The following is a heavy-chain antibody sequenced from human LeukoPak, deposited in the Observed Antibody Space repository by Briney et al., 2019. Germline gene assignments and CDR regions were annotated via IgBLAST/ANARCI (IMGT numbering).Heavy chain of an antibody. V-gene: IGHV3-23*01. D-gene: IGHD1-1*01. CDR3: AAVEPDY. CDR2: ISGGGSTT. Sequence: GGSLRLSCAASGLSFSSFAMSWVRQAPGKGLEWLSTISGGGSTTYYADSVKGRFTISRDNSENTLYLQMNSLRVEDTAVYYCAAVEPDYWGQGTLVTVSS. CDR1: GLSFSSFA. J-gene: IGHJ4*02.